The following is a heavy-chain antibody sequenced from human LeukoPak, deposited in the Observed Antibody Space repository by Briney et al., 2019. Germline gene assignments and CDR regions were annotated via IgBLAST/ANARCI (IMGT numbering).Heavy chain of an antibody. CDR1: GFTFGDHY. J-gene: IGHJ3*02. Sequence: PGGSLRLSCAASGFTFGDHYMAWVRQAPGKGLEWVGRSRNKPNGYSTAYAASVKGRFTVSRDESKNSLYLQMNSLKTEDTAVYYCARGLNSFDIWGQGTVVTVSS. D-gene: IGHD5-24*01. CDR3: ARGLNSFDI. V-gene: IGHV3-72*01. CDR2: SRNKPNGYST.